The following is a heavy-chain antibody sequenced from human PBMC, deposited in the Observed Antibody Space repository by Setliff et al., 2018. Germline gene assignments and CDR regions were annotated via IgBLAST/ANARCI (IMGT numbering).Heavy chain of an antibody. CDR3: ARELRSPYWHLGS. Sequence: SVKVSCKTSGYSFTSHYIHWVRQAPGQGLEWMGGIVPLLETAKYAQNFQGRVTITADESTSTGYMELRSLRSDDTAVYYCARELRSPYWHLGSWGQGTQVTVSS. CDR1: GYSFTSHY. CDR2: IVPLLETA. D-gene: IGHD3-16*01. J-gene: IGHJ5*01. V-gene: IGHV1-69*13.